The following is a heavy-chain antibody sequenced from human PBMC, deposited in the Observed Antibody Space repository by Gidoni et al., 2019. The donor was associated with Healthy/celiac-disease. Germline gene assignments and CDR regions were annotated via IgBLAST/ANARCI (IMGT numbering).Heavy chain of an antibody. CDR1: GGSISSSSSY. Sequence: QLQLQESGPGLVKPSETLSLTCTVSGGSISSSSSYWGWIRQPPGKGLEWIGSIYYSGSTYYNPSLKSRVTISVYTSKNQFSLKLSSVTAADTAVYYCARQYDFWSGYYMHYFDYWGQGTLVTVSS. CDR2: IYYSGST. J-gene: IGHJ4*02. D-gene: IGHD3-3*01. CDR3: ARQYDFWSGYYMHYFDY. V-gene: IGHV4-39*01.